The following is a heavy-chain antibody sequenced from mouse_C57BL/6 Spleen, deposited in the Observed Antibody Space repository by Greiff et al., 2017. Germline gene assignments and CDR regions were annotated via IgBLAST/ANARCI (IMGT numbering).Heavy chain of an antibody. V-gene: IGHV5-4*01. Sequence: DVHLVESGGGLVKPGGSLKLSCAASGFTFSSYAMSWVRQTPEKRLEWVATISDGGSYTYYPDNVKGRFTISRDNAKNNLYLQMSHLKSEDTAMYYCARDNYYGSSYYWYFDVWGTGTTVTVSS. CDR1: GFTFSSYA. CDR3: ARDNYYGSSYYWYFDV. CDR2: ISDGGSYT. D-gene: IGHD1-1*01. J-gene: IGHJ1*03.